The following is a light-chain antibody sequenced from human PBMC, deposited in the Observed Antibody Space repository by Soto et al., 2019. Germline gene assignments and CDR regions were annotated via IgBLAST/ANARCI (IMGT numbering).Light chain of an antibody. CDR2: EVD. CDR1: SSDVGGYKF. J-gene: IGLJ2*01. Sequence: QSALTQPPSASGSPGQSVTISCTGTSSDVGGYKFVSWYQQHPGKVPKLIIYEVDKRPSGVPDRFSGSKPGNTASLTVSGLQAEDEADYYCSSYEGSNNLLFGGGTKVTVL. CDR3: SSYEGSNNLL. V-gene: IGLV2-8*01.